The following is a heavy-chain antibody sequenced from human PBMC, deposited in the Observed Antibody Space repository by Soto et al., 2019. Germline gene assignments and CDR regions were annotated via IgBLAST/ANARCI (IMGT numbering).Heavy chain of an antibody. J-gene: IGHJ6*02. CDR1: GFTFSSYA. Sequence: VQLLDSGGGLVQPGGSLRLSCAASGFTFSSYAISWVRQAPGQGLEWMGGIIPIFGTANYAQKFQGRVTIPADESTSAAYMELSSLRSEDTAVYYCAGDRAYGAKRMDVWVQGTTVTV. V-gene: IGHV1-69*01. CDR2: IIPIFGTA. CDR3: AGDRAYGAKRMDV. D-gene: IGHD2-21*01.